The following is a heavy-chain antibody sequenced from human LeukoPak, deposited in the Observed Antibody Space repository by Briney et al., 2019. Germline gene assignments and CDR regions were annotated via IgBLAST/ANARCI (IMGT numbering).Heavy chain of an antibody. D-gene: IGHD7-27*01. CDR1: GFTFSSYS. V-gene: IGHV3-48*04. CDR3: ARDESAGDFTRAFDI. CDR2: ISSSSSTI. Sequence: GGSLRLSCAASGFTFSSYSMNWVRQAPGKGLEWVSYISSSSSTIYYADSVKGRFTISRDNAKNSLYLQMNSLRAEDTAVYYCARDESAGDFTRAFDIWGQGTMVTVSS. J-gene: IGHJ3*02.